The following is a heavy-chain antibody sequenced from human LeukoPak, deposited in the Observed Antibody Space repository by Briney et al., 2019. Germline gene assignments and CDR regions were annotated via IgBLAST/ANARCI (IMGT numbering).Heavy chain of an antibody. V-gene: IGHV4-59*08. CDR3: ARHSGSSGAFDY. Sequence: KPSETLSLTCSVSGGSISSYYWSWIRQPPGKGLEWIGYIYYSGSTNHNPSLKSRVTISVDTSKNQVSLKLGSVTAADTAVYYCARHSGSSGAFDYWGQGTLVTVSS. J-gene: IGHJ4*02. CDR1: GGSISSYY. CDR2: IYYSGST. D-gene: IGHD6-6*01.